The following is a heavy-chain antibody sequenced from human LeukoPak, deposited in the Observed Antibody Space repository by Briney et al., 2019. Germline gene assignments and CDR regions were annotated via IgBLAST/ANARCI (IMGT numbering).Heavy chain of an antibody. CDR1: GGSISSYH. CDR3: ARGVGSGYTDY. D-gene: IGHD3-22*01. J-gene: IGHJ4*02. CDR2: ISYSGNT. Sequence: PSETLSLTCTVSGGSISSYHWGWIRQPPGKGLEWIGFISYSGNTNYNPSLKSRVTISLDTSKNQFSLKLISVTAADTAVYYCARGVGSGYTDYWGQGALVTVSS. V-gene: IGHV4-59*01.